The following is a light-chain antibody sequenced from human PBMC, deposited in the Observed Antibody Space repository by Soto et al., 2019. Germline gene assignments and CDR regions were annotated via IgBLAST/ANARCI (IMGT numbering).Light chain of an antibody. J-gene: IGLJ3*02. CDR2: EVS. CDR3: CSYAGSSTLWV. Sequence: QSALTQPASVSGSPGQSITISCTGTSSDVGSYNLVSWYQQHPGKAPKLMIYEVSKRPSGVSNRFSGSKSGNTASLTISGLQAKDEADYYCCSYAGSSTLWVFGGGTKLTVL. CDR1: SSDVGSYNL. V-gene: IGLV2-23*02.